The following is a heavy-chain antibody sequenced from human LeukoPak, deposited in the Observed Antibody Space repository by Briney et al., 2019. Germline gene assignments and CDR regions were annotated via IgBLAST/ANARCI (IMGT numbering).Heavy chain of an antibody. D-gene: IGHD6-13*01. V-gene: IGHV4-31*03. CDR2: IYYSGST. CDR3: ARDRRGISDY. Sequence: PSQTLSLTSTVSGGSISSGGYYWNWIRQHPGKGLEWIGYIYYSGSTYYNPSLKSRVTISVDTSKNQFSLKLSSVTAADTALYYCARDRRGISDYWGQGTLVTVSS. J-gene: IGHJ4*02. CDR1: GGSISSGGYY.